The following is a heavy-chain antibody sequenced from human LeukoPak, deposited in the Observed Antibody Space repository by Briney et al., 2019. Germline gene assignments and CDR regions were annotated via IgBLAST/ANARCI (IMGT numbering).Heavy chain of an antibody. V-gene: IGHV3-23*01. CDR2: ISGSGGST. Sequence: GASLRLSCAASGFTFSSYAMSWVRQAPEKGLEWVSAISGSGGSTYYADSVKGRFTISRDNSKNTLYLQMNSLRAEDTAVYYCAKDLEHSSGWYVPSPFDYWGQGTLVTVSS. CDR1: GFTFSSYA. D-gene: IGHD6-19*01. CDR3: AKDLEHSSGWYVPSPFDY. J-gene: IGHJ4*02.